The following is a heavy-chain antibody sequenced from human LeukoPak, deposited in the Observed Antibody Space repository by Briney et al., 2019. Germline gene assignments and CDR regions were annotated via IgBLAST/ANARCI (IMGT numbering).Heavy chain of an antibody. CDR1: GGSFSGYY. J-gene: IGHJ6*03. CDR2: INHSGST. Sequence: SETLSHTCAVYGGSFSGYYWSRIRQPPGKGLEWIGEINHSGSTNYNPSLKSRVTISVDTSKNQFSLKLSSVTAADTAVYYCARGVTRPLYYYYYYYMDVWGKGTTVTVSS. D-gene: IGHD2-21*02. V-gene: IGHV4-34*01. CDR3: ARGVTRPLYYYYYYYMDV.